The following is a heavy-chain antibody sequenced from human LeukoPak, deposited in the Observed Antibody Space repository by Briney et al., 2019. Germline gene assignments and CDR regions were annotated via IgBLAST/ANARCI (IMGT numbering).Heavy chain of an antibody. Sequence: ASVKVSCKASGYTFTSYAMHWVRQAPGQRLEWMGWINAGNGNTKYSQKFQGRVTITRDTSASTAYMELSSLRSEDTAVYYCARDPSLDSSGYGYYYGMDVWGQGTTVTVSS. V-gene: IGHV1-3*01. D-gene: IGHD3-22*01. CDR3: ARDPSLDSSGYGYYYGMDV. J-gene: IGHJ6*02. CDR2: INAGNGNT. CDR1: GYTFTSYA.